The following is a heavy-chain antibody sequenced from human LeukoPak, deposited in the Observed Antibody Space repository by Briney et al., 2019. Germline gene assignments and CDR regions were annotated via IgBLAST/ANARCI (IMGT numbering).Heavy chain of an antibody. CDR1: SGSISSGGHY. J-gene: IGHJ4*02. CDR2: IYDSRFT. Sequence: SETLSLTCTVSSGSISSGGHYWSWIRQRPGKGLEWIGCIYDSRFTYYNTPLESRVSISVDSSENQLSLKLTSVTAADTAVYYCAGGFDRSKMAYWGQGTLVTVSS. D-gene: IGHD5-24*01. CDR3: AGGFDRSKMAY. V-gene: IGHV4-31*03.